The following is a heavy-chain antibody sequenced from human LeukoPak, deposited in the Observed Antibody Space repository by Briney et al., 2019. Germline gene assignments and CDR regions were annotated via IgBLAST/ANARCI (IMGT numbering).Heavy chain of an antibody. Sequence: GGSLRLSCEASGFTFSSYAMSWVRQAPAKGLEWVSSITGGGGSTYHTDSVKGRFTISRDNSKNTLYLQMNSLRAEDTAVYYCARSEGRYYGSGSYPPHDYWGQGTLVTVSS. J-gene: IGHJ4*02. D-gene: IGHD3-10*01. V-gene: IGHV3-23*01. CDR2: ITGGGGST. CDR1: GFTFSSYA. CDR3: ARSEGRYYGSGSYPPHDY.